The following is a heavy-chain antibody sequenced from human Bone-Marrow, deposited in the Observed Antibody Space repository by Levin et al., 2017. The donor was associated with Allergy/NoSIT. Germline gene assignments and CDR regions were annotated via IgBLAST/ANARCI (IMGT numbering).Heavy chain of an antibody. V-gene: IGHV3-23*01. J-gene: IGHJ4*02. CDR1: GFTFSSYA. CDR2: ISGSGGST. CDR3: AKRGDGVVVAAQNDY. Sequence: PGGSLRLSCAASGFTFSSYAMSWVRQAPGKGLEWVSAISGSGGSTYYADSVKGRFTISRDNSKNTLYLQMNSLRAEDTAVYYCAKRGDGVVVAAQNDYWGQGTLVTVSS. D-gene: IGHD2-15*01.